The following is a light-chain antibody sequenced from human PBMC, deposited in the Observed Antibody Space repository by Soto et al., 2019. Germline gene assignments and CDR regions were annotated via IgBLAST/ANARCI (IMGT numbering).Light chain of an antibody. Sequence: QSVLTQPASVSGSPGQSITISCTGTSSDVGGYNYVSWYQQHPDKAPKLMIYEVSNRPAGVSNRFSGSKSGNTASLTISGLKAEDEADYSCSSYTSSSTPVFGGGTKLTVL. J-gene: IGLJ2*01. CDR1: SSDVGGYNY. CDR3: SSYTSSSTPV. CDR2: EVS. V-gene: IGLV2-14*01.